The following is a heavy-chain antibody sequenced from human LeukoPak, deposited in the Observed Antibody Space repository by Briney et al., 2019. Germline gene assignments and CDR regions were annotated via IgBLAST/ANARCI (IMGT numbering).Heavy chain of an antibody. CDR3: ARQSLHSYGDYFDY. CDR2: IYYSGST. Sequence: SETLSLTCTVSAGSISSSSYYWGWIRQPPGKGLERIGRIYYSGSTYYNPSLRSRVTISVDTSKNQFSLKLSSVTAADTAVYYCARQSLHSYGDYFDYWGQGTLVTVSS. J-gene: IGHJ4*02. V-gene: IGHV4-39*01. D-gene: IGHD5-18*01. CDR1: AGSISSSSYY.